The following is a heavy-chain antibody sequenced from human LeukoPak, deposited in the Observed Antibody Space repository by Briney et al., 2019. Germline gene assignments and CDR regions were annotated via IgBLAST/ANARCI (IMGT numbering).Heavy chain of an antibody. J-gene: IGHJ4*02. CDR3: ASGGYGLLFDY. CDR1: GGSISSSSYY. CDR2: IYYSGST. V-gene: IGHV4-39*07. D-gene: IGHD3-22*01. Sequence: PSETLSLTCTVSGGSISSSSYYWGWIRQPPGKGLEWIGSIYYSGSTYYNPSLKSRVTISVDTSKNQFSLKLSSVTAADTAVYYCASGGYGLLFDYWGQGTLVTVSS.